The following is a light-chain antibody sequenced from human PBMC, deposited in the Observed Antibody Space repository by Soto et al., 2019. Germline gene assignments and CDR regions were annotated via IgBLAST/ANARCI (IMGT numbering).Light chain of an antibody. CDR1: QSVSSSY. CDR2: GAS. Sequence: EIVLTQSPGNLSLSPGERATLSCRASQSVSSSYLAWYQQKPGQAPRLLIYGASSSATGIPDRISGSGSGTDFTLTISRLEPEDFAVYYCQQYGSSPPYTFGQGTKLEIK. J-gene: IGKJ2*01. CDR3: QQYGSSPPYT. V-gene: IGKV3-20*01.